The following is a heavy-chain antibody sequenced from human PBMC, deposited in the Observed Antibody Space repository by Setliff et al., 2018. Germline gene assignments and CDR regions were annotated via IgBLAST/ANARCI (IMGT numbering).Heavy chain of an antibody. J-gene: IGHJ1*01. V-gene: IGHV3-15*01. CDR2: IKSSIEGATS. D-gene: IGHD4-4*01. CDR3: ATGPRDSRNYLNWLGS. Sequence: GGSLRLSCTVSGITFKNAWMTWVRQAPGKGQQWVGRIKSSIEGATSDYGAPARGRFTISGDDSKNMIHLQMNNLKIEDTGFYFCATGPRDSRNYLNWLGSWGPGTLVTVSS. CDR1: GITFKNAW.